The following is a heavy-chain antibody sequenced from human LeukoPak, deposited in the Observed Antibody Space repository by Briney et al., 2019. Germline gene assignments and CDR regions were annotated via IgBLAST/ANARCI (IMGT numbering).Heavy chain of an antibody. CDR3: AKDDRWLQFCC. CDR2: ISGSGTNT. Sequence: PGGSLRLSCAASGFTFSSYAMSWVRQAPGKGLEWVSVISGSGTNTYYADSVKGRFTISRDNSKNTLYLQMNSLRAEDTAVYYCAKDDRWLQFCCWGQGTLVTVSA. V-gene: IGHV3-23*01. J-gene: IGHJ4*02. CDR1: GFTFSSYA. D-gene: IGHD5-24*01.